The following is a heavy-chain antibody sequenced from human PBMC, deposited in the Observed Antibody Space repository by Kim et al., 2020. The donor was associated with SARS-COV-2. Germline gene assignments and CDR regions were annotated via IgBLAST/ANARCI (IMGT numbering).Heavy chain of an antibody. CDR2: ISYDGSNK. CDR3: AREEDIFTGLDAFDI. CDR1: GFTFSSYG. Sequence: GGSLRLSCAASGFTFSSYGMHWVRQAPGKGLEWVAVISYDGSNKYYADSVKGRFTISRDNSKNTLYLQMNSLRAEDTAVYYCAREEDIFTGLDAFDIWG. D-gene: IGHD3-9*01. J-gene: IGHJ3*02. V-gene: IGHV3-33*05.